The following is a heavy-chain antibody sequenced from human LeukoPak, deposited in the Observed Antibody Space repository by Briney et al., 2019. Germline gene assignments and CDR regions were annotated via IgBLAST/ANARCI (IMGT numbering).Heavy chain of an antibody. CDR2: SSYSGST. V-gene: IGHV4-61*01. Sequence: PSETLSLTCSVSGGSVSSGSYYWSWIRQPPGKGLEWIGYSSYSGSTSYNPSLKSRVTIAVDTSKNQFSLRLRSVTAADTAVYYCATVRWNDGDAFDIWGQGIMVTVSS. J-gene: IGHJ3*02. CDR3: ATVRWNDGDAFDI. CDR1: GGSVSSGSYY. D-gene: IGHD1-1*01.